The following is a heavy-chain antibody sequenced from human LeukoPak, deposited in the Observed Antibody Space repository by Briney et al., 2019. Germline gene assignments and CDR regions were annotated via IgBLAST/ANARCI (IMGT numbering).Heavy chain of an antibody. CDR2: IIPILGIA. V-gene: IGHV1-69*04. Sequence: ASVKVSCKASGGTFSSYAISWVRQAPGQGLEWMGRIIPILGIANYAQKFQGRVTMTRDTSTSTVYMELSSLRSEDTAAYYCARVGYDFWSGSYAYYYMDVWGKGTTVTVSS. D-gene: IGHD3-3*01. CDR1: GGTFSSYA. CDR3: ARVGYDFWSGSYAYYYMDV. J-gene: IGHJ6*03.